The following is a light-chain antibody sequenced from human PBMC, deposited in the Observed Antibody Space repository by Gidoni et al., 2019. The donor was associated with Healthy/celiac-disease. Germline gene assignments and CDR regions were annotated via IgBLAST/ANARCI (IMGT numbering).Light chain of an antibody. J-gene: IGKJ1*01. CDR3: QQYNNWRRT. Sequence: EILMTQSPATLSVSPGERSTRSCRASQSVSSNLAWYQQKPGQAPRNLIYGASTRATGIPARFSGSGSGTEFTLTISSLQSEDFAGYYCQQYNNWRRTFGQGTKVEIK. CDR1: QSVSSN. V-gene: IGKV3-15*01. CDR2: GAS.